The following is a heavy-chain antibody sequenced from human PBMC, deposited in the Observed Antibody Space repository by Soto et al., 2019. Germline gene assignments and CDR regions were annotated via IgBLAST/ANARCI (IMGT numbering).Heavy chain of an antibody. V-gene: IGHV3-15*01. Sequence: GGSLRLSCAASGFTFSNAWMSWVRQAPGKGLEWVGRIKSKTDGGTTDYAAPVKGRFTISRDDSKNTLYLQMNSLKTEDTAVYYCTTDPQGSPGGKDYWGQGTLVTVSS. CDR1: GFTFSNAW. J-gene: IGHJ4*02. CDR2: IKSKTDGGTT. D-gene: IGHD2-15*01. CDR3: TTDPQGSPGGKDY.